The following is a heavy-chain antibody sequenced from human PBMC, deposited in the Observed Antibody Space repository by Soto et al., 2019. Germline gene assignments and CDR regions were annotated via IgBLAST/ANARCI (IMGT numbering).Heavy chain of an antibody. V-gene: IGHV1-46*01. J-gene: IGHJ6*02. CDR1: GYAFTSCY. CDR3: ARDPNLSLTFHYYGMDV. Sequence: QVQLMQSGAEVKKPGASVKVSCKASGYAFTSCYIHWVRQARGQGLEWMGIINPNTGSASYARMFQGRVAMTRDTSTSTVYMEVSSLRSEDTAVYYCARDPNLSLTFHYYGMDVWGQGTTVTVSS. CDR2: INPNTGSA.